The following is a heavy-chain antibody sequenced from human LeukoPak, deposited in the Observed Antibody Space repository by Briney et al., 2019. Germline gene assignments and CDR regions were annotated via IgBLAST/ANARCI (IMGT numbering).Heavy chain of an antibody. V-gene: IGHV3-33*01. J-gene: IGHJ4*02. Sequence: GGSLRLSCAASGFTFSSYGMHWVRQAPGKGLEWVAVIWYDGSNKYYADSVKGRFTISRDNSKNTLFLQMNSLRAEDTAVYYCARDHGGDCFDYWGQGTLVTVSS. CDR2: IWYDGSNK. CDR3: ARDHGGDCFDY. D-gene: IGHD4-23*01. CDR1: GFTFSSYG.